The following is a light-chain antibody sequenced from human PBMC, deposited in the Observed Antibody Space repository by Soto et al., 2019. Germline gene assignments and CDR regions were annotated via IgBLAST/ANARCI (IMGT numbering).Light chain of an antibody. J-gene: IGLJ1*01. CDR1: SSNIGLNS. CDR3: GTWDNSLGGAV. Sequence: QSVLTQPPSVSAAPGQKVTISCSGTSSNIGLNSVSWYQQLPGTAPKLLIYGNDERPSGIPDRFSGSRSGTSATLGITGLQAGDEADYYCGTWDNSLGGAVFGTGTKVTVL. CDR2: GND. V-gene: IGLV1-51*01.